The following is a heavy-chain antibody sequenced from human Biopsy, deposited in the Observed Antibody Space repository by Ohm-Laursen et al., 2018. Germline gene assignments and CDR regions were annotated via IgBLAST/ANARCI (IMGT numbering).Heavy chain of an antibody. Sequence: SLRLSCTATGFNFDDYAMHWIWQGPGKGLEWVAGLTWNSGTIAYAGSVRGRFTISRDNAKNSLYLQMNNLTSEDTALYYCVRSLRNYDFLDSWGQGTLVSVSS. J-gene: IGHJ4*02. D-gene: IGHD3-16*01. CDR1: GFNFDDYA. V-gene: IGHV3-9*01. CDR3: VRSLRNYDFLDS. CDR2: LTWNSGTI.